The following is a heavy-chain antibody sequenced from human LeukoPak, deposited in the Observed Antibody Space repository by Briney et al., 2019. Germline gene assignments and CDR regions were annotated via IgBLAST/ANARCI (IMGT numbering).Heavy chain of an antibody. CDR2: INQDGSEK. J-gene: IGHJ3*02. CDR3: ARGLSICSSTSCYAGVGAFDI. CDR1: GFTFSSYW. V-gene: IGHV3-7*01. D-gene: IGHD2-2*01. Sequence: GGSLRLSCAASGFTFSSYWMSWVRQAPGKGLEWVANINQDGSEKYYVDSVKGRFTISRDNAKNSLYLQMNSLRAEDTAVYYCARGLSICSSTSCYAGVGAFDIWGQGTMVTVSS.